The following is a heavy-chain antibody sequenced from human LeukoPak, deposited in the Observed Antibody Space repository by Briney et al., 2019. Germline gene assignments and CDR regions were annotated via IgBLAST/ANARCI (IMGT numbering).Heavy chain of an antibody. CDR3: ARQRDSSGYYGGNDY. V-gene: IGHV4-39*01. J-gene: IGHJ4*02. Sequence: SETLSLTCTVSGGSISSSSYYWGWIRQPPGKGLEWIGSIYYSGSTYYNPSLKSRVTISVDTSKNQFSLKLSSVTAADTAVYYCARQRDSSGYYGGNDYWGQGTLVTVSS. CDR2: IYYSGST. CDR1: GGSISSSSYY. D-gene: IGHD3-22*01.